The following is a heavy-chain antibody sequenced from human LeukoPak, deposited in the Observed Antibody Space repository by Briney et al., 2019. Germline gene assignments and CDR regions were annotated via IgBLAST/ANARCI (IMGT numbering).Heavy chain of an antibody. Sequence: PSETLSLTCAVYGESVTHYYYNWIRQPPGKGLEWIAEIPPSGLTKYNPSLKSRVTISVDRSKNHFSLKLSSVTAADTAVYYCARSFFVPGIAVAGNFDYWGLGTLVTVSS. V-gene: IGHV4-34*01. CDR2: IPPSGLT. CDR1: GESVTHYY. D-gene: IGHD6-19*01. J-gene: IGHJ4*02. CDR3: ARSFFVPGIAVAGNFDY.